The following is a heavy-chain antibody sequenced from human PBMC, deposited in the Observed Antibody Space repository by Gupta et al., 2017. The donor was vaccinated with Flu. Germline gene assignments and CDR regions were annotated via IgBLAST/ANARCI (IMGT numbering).Heavy chain of an antibody. CDR2: ISGNSDYT. J-gene: IGHJ2*01. Sequence: EVQLVESGGGLVQPGGSLRLSCEASGFSFSSYGMHWVRQAPGKTLEYVSAISGNSDYTYYANSVRGRFTISRDNSKNTLYLQMGSLRVEDMAVYYCAKNPVAGRWYFDLWGRGTLVSVSS. D-gene: IGHD6-19*01. V-gene: IGHV3-64*01. CDR3: AKNPVAGRWYFDL. CDR1: GFSFSSYG.